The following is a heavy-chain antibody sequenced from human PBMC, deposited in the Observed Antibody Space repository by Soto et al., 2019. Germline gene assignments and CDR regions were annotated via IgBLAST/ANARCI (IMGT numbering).Heavy chain of an antibody. CDR2: ISAYNGNT. CDR1: GYTFTSYC. V-gene: IGHV1-18*01. D-gene: IGHD3-22*01. CDR3: ARSYDSSGYDAFDS. Sequence: ASVKVSCKASGYTFTSYCISWVRQAPGQGLEWMGWISAYNGNTNYAQKLQGRVTMTTDTSTSTAYMELRSLRSDDTAVYYCARSYDSSGYDAFDSWGQGTMVTVSS. J-gene: IGHJ3*02.